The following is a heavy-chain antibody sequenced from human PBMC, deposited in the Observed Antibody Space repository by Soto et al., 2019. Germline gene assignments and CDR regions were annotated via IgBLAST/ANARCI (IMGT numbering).Heavy chain of an antibody. Sequence: ETLSLTCAVSGGSISSGGYSWSWVRQAPGKGLEWVSAISGSGGSTYYADSVKGRFTISRDNSKNTLYLQMNSLRAEDTAVNYCAKDQSEGPYYDFWSGTDAFDIWGQGTMVTVSS. J-gene: IGHJ3*02. CDR3: AKDQSEGPYYDFWSGTDAFDI. CDR1: GGSISSGGYS. D-gene: IGHD3-3*01. V-gene: IGHV3-23*01. CDR2: ISGSGGST.